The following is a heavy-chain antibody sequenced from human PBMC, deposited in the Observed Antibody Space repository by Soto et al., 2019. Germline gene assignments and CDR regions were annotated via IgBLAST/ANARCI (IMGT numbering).Heavy chain of an antibody. CDR1: GGTFSSYA. CDR3: ARVGIAVAGTGWFDP. J-gene: IGHJ5*02. V-gene: IGHV1-69*12. Sequence: QVQLVQSGAEVKKPGSSVKVSCKASGGTFSSYAISWVRQAPGQGREWMGGIIPIFGTANYAQKFQGRVTITADESTSTAYMELSSLISEDTAVYYCARVGIAVAGTGWFDPWGQGTLVTVSS. D-gene: IGHD6-19*01. CDR2: IIPIFGTA.